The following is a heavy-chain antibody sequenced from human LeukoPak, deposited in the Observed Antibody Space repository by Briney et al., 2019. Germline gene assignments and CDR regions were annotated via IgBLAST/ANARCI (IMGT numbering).Heavy chain of an antibody. CDR1: GYTFTSYG. D-gene: IGHD6-19*01. CDR2: ISAYNGNT. V-gene: IGHV1-18*01. J-gene: IGHJ6*02. CDR3: ARVPKPKGVPYQWLAEDYYYYGMDV. Sequence: GASVKVSCKASGYTFTSYGISWVRQAPGQGLEWMGWISAYNGNTNYAQKLQGRVTMTTDTSTSTAYMELRSLRSDDTAVYYCARVPKPKGVPYQWLAEDYYYYGMDVWGQGTAVTVSS.